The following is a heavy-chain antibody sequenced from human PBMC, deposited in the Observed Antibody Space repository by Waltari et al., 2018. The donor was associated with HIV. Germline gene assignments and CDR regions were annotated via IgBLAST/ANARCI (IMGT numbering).Heavy chain of an antibody. V-gene: IGHV4-39*01. CDR1: GDSISSSSYY. J-gene: IGHJ5*02. D-gene: IGHD6-6*01. CDR2: TYYTGSP. CDR3: ARHEYTSSSSWNWFDP. Sequence: HLQMQESGPGLVKPSETLSLTCTVSGDSISSSSYYWGWIRQTPGQGLEWIGSTYYTGSPYYNPSLRSRVTISIDTSKNHFSLKLSSVTAADTAIYYCARHEYTSSSSWNWFDPWGRGTLVIVSS.